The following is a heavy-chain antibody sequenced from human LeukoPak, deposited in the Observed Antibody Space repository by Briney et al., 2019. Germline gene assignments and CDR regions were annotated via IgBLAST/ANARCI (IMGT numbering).Heavy chain of an antibody. V-gene: IGHV3-30*01. CDR1: GFTFSSYA. J-gene: IGHJ6*03. Sequence: GGSLRLSCAASGFTFSSYAMHWVRQAPGKGLEWVAVTSFDGNSKYYADSVAGRFTISRENSKNTLHLHLNSLRAEDTAVYFCARGDYKYMDVWGKGTTVTVSS. CDR2: TSFDGNSK. CDR3: ARGDYKYMDV.